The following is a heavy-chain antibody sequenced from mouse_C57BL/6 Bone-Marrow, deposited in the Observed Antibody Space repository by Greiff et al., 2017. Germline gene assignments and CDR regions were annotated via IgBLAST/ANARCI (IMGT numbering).Heavy chain of an antibody. V-gene: IGHV3-6*01. Sequence: EVKLLESGPGLVKPSQSLSLTCSVSGYSFTSCCYRYWIRQLLGNKLEWMDYISYDGSNNYNPSLKNRISITRDTSKNQYFLKLSSVTTEDTATYYGARGGLPYAIDIEGRGNSTSVTA. D-gene: IGHD2-2*01. CDR2: ISYDGSN. CDR1: GYSFTSCCY. J-gene: IGHJ4*01. CDR3: ARGGLPYAIDI.